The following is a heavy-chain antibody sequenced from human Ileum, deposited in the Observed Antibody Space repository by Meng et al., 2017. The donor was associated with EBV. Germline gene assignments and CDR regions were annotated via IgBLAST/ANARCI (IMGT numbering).Heavy chain of an antibody. V-gene: IGHV4-4*03. D-gene: IGHD6-19*01. CDR3: ARVGQWLPIDY. Sequence: QVQPQVAVPGLVKPPGTLSLTCAVSGGSISSSNWWSWVRQPPGKGLEWIGEIYHSGSTNYNPSLKSRVPISVDKSKNQFSLNLSSVTAADTAVYYCARVGQWLPIDYWGQGTLVTVSS. J-gene: IGHJ4*02. CDR2: IYHSGST. CDR1: GGSISSSNW.